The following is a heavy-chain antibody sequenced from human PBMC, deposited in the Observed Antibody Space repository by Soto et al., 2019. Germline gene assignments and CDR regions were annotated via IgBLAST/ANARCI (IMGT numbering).Heavy chain of an antibody. J-gene: IGHJ3*02. Sequence: QMQLVQSGPEVKKPGTSVKVSCKASGFTFTSSAMQRVRQARGQRLEWIGWIVVGSGNTNYAQKFQERVTITRDMSTSTAYMELSSLRSEDTAVYYCAAFFYCSGGSCYPGDAFDIWGQGTMVTVSS. CDR2: IVVGSGNT. CDR1: GFTFTSSA. V-gene: IGHV1-58*02. D-gene: IGHD2-15*01. CDR3: AAFFYCSGGSCYPGDAFDI.